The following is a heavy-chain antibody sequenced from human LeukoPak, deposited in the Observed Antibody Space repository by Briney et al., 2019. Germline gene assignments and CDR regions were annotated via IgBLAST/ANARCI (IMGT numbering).Heavy chain of an antibody. V-gene: IGHV4-34*01. CDR2: INHSGST. J-gene: IGHJ5*02. Sequence: RASETLSLTCAVYGGSFSGYYWSWIRQPPGKGLEWIGEINHSGSTNYNPSLKSRVTISVDTSKNQFSLKLSFVSAADTAVYYCATAAGYWFDPWGQGTLVTVSS. CDR3: ATAAGYWFDP. CDR1: GGSFSGYY. D-gene: IGHD6-13*01.